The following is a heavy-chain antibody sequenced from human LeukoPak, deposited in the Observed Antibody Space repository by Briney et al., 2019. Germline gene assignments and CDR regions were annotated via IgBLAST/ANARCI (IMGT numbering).Heavy chain of an antibody. CDR3: ARGTRHYYDSSGRITGGFFDY. CDR2: ITSNGGST. V-gene: IGHV3-64*01. Sequence: LAGGSLRLSCAASGFTFSSYAIHWVRQGPGKGLEYVSGITSNGGSTYYANSVKGRFTISRDNSKNTVFLQIGSLRAEDMAVYYCARGTRHYYDSSGRITGGFFDYWGQGTLVSVSS. CDR1: GFTFSSYA. J-gene: IGHJ4*02. D-gene: IGHD3-22*01.